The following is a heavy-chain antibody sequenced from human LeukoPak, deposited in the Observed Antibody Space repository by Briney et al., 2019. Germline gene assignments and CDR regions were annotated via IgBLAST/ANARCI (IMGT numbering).Heavy chain of an antibody. D-gene: IGHD3-3*01. J-gene: IGHJ4*02. V-gene: IGHV3-23*01. CDR1: GFTFSSYA. CDR3: AKAKYYDFWSGYYPDY. CDR2: XSGSGGST. Sequence: GGSLRLSCAASGFTFSSYAMSWVRQAPGKGLXXXXXXSGSGGSTYYADSVKGRFTISRDNSKNTLYLQMNSLRAEDTAVYYCAKAKYYDFWSGYYPDYWGQGTLVTVSS.